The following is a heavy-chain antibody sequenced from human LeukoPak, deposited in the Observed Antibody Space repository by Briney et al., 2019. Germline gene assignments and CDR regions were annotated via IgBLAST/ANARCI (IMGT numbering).Heavy chain of an antibody. CDR3: AREKAVAHAFDI. V-gene: IGHV3-33*08. J-gene: IGHJ3*02. Sequence: GGSLRLSCAASGFTFSSYGMHWVRQAPGKGLEWVAVIWYDGSNKYYADSVKGRFTISRDNSKNTLYLQMNSLRAEDTAAYYCAREKAVAHAFDIWGQGTMVTVSS. CDR1: GFTFSSYG. D-gene: IGHD6-19*01. CDR2: IWYDGSNK.